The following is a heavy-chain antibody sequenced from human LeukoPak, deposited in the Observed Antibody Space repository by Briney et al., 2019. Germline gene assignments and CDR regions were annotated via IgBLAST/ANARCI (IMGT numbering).Heavy chain of an antibody. Sequence: GGSLRLSCAASGFTFSSCAMSWVRQAPGKGLEWVSAISGSGGSTYYADSVKGRFTISRDNSKNTLYLQMNSLRAEDTAVYYCATDYYDSSGYSVGPVFYWGQGTLVTVSS. CDR3: ATDYYDSSGYSVGPVFY. CDR2: ISGSGGST. V-gene: IGHV3-23*01. J-gene: IGHJ4*02. D-gene: IGHD3-22*01. CDR1: GFTFSSCA.